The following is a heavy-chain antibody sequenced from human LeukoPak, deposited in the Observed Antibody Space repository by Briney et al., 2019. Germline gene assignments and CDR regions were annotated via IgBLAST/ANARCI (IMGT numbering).Heavy chain of an antibody. Sequence: SETLSLTCTVSGGSISSYYWSWIRQPPGKGLEWIGYIYYSGSTNYNPSLKSRVTISVDTSKNQFSLKLSSVTAADTAVYYCARSSPAWYFDLWGRGTLVTVSS. CDR2: IYYSGST. CDR3: ARSSPAWYFDL. D-gene: IGHD2-2*01. V-gene: IGHV4-59*01. J-gene: IGHJ2*01. CDR1: GGSISSYY.